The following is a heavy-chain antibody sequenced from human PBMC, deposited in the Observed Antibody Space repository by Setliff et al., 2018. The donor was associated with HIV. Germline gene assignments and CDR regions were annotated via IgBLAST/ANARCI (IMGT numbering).Heavy chain of an antibody. CDR3: AKDGYSDYLNSYFDY. Sequence: LRLSCAASGFTFSSYAMSWVRQAPGKGLGWVSAISGSAGSTYYADSVKGRLTISRDNAKNTLYLQLNSLRVEDTAVYYCAKDGYSDYLNSYFDYWGQGTLVTVSS. D-gene: IGHD4-17*01. J-gene: IGHJ4*02. CDR2: ISGSAGST. CDR1: GFTFSSYA. V-gene: IGHV3-23*01.